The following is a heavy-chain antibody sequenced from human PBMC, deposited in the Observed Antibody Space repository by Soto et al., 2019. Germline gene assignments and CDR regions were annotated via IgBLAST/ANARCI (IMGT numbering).Heavy chain of an antibody. CDR2: IIPIFGTA. D-gene: IGHD4-17*01. CDR1: GYTFSSYA. J-gene: IGHJ6*02. Sequence: AVKVSCKASGYTFSSYAISGVRQAPGQGLEWMGGIIPIFGTANYAQKFQGRVTITADESTSTAYMELSSLRSEDTAVYYCARDYGDYVIHYYYGMDVWGQGTTVTVSS. V-gene: IGHV1-69*13. CDR3: ARDYGDYVIHYYYGMDV.